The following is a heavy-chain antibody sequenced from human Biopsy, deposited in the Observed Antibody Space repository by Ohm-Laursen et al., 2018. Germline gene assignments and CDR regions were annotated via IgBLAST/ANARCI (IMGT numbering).Heavy chain of an antibody. J-gene: IGHJ3*01. CDR2: INPNNGGT. CDR3: ARLAYSEYRRDPLDV. D-gene: IGHD5-18*01. Sequence: ASVKVSCKASGYNFNDYYMQWVRQAPGQGLEWMGWINPNNGGTNYAHKFQGRVTMTRDTSISTAYMHLSGLTSDDTAVYYCARLAYSEYRRDPLDVWGQGTMVTVSS. V-gene: IGHV1-2*02. CDR1: GYNFNDYY.